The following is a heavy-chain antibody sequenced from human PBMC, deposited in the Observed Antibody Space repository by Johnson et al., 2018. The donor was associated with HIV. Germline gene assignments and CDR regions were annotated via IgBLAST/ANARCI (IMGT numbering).Heavy chain of an antibody. D-gene: IGHD3-3*01. CDR1: GFTFSNFA. Sequence: VQLVESGGGVVQPGRSLRLSCAASGFTFSNFALHWVRQAPGKGLEWVSGISWNSGSIGYADSVRGRVTISRDNTKNSLYLQMNSLRAEDTALYYCARVLRFSEYSLDAFDVWGQGTMVIVSS. J-gene: IGHJ3*01. CDR2: ISWNSGSI. V-gene: IGHV3-9*01. CDR3: ARVLRFSEYSLDAFDV.